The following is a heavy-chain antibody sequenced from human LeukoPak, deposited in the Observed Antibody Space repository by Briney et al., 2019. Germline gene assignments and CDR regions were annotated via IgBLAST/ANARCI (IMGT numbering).Heavy chain of an antibody. J-gene: IGHJ4*02. D-gene: IGHD6-13*01. CDR2: ISSSSSYI. CDR3: AREFGVYTAAGTYYFDY. Sequence: GGSLRLSCAASGFTFSSYEMNWVRQAPGKGLEWVSYISSSSSYIYYADSVKGRFTISRDNAKNSLYLQMNSLRAEDTAVYYCAREFGVYTAAGTYYFDYWGQGTLVTVSS. CDR1: GFTFSSYE. V-gene: IGHV3-21*05.